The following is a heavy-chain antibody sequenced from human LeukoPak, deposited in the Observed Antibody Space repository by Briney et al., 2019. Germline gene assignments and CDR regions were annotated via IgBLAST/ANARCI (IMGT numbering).Heavy chain of an antibody. CDR1: GFTFSNYA. D-gene: IGHD3-9*01. J-gene: IGHJ4*02. Sequence: PGGSLRLSCAASGFTFSNYAMNWVRQAPGKGLEWVSLISGSTGSTYYADSVKGRFTISRDNSKNTLYLQMNSLRAEDTAVYYCASGYDILTLDYWGQGTLVTVSS. CDR2: ISGSTGST. V-gene: IGHV3-23*01. CDR3: ASGYDILTLDY.